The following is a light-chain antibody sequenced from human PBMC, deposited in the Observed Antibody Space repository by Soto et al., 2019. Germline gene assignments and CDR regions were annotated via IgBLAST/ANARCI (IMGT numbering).Light chain of an antibody. Sequence: EIVLTQSPATLSLSPGERATLSCRASQSVSSNLAWYQQKPGQAPRLLIYGAYTRATGIPARFSGSGSGTEFTLTISSLQSEDFAVYFCQQYNNWPRTFGQGTKV. V-gene: IGKV3-15*01. J-gene: IGKJ1*01. CDR3: QQYNNWPRT. CDR2: GAY. CDR1: QSVSSN.